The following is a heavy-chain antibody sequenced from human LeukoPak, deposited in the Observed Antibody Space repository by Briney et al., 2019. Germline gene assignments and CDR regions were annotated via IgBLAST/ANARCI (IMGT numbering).Heavy chain of an antibody. D-gene: IGHD3-9*01. CDR3: AHNYDILTAQFDH. CDR1: GFTFSSYS. V-gene: IGHV3-21*01. Sequence: GGSLRLSCAASGFTFSSYSMNWVRQAPGKGLEWVSSISSSSSYIYYADSVKGRFTISRDNAKNSLYLQMNSLRAEDTAVYYCAHNYDILTAQFDHWGQGTLVTVSS. J-gene: IGHJ4*02. CDR2: ISSSSSYI.